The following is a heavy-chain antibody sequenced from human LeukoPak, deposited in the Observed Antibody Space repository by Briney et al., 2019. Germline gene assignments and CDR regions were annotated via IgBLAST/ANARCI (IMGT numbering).Heavy chain of an antibody. J-gene: IGHJ3*02. CDR2: IYAGNGNT. D-gene: IGHD1-26*01. Sequence: ASVKVSCAASGFTFTSYAMHWVRQAPGQRLERVGGIYAGNGNTKYSQKFQGRVTITRDTPAGTAYMELSSLRSEDTAVYYCATQAQSLDACDIWGQRTMVTVSS. CDR1: GFTFTSYA. V-gene: IGHV1-3*01. CDR3: ATQAQSLDACDI.